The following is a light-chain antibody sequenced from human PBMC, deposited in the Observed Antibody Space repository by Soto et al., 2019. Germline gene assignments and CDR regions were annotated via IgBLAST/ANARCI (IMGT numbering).Light chain of an antibody. Sequence: QSVLTQPASVSASPGQSITLSCTGTSSDVGGYNYVSWYQQHPGKAPKLMIYDVSNRPSGVSNRFSGSKSGNTASLTISGLQSEDEADYYCSSYTSSSTFFGTGTKVTVL. CDR1: SSDVGGYNY. J-gene: IGLJ1*01. V-gene: IGLV2-14*01. CDR3: SSYTSSSTF. CDR2: DVS.